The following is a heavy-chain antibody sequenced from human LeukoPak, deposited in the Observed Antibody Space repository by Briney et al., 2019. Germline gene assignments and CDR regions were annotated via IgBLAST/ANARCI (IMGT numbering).Heavy chain of an antibody. CDR1: GFTFSSYA. V-gene: IGHV3-23*01. J-gene: IGHJ4*02. D-gene: IGHD6-19*01. CDR2: ISGSGGNT. Sequence: PGGSLRLSCAASGFTFSSYAMSWVRQAPGKGLEWVSAISGSGGNTYYADSVKGRFTIPRDNSKNTLYLQMNSLRAEDTAVYYCARPRYSSGWYYYYWGQGTLVTVSS. CDR3: ARPRYSSGWYYYY.